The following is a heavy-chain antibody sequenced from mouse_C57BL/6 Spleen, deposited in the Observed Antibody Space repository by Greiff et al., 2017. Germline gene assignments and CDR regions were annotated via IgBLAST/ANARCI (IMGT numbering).Heavy chain of an antibody. CDR2: IYPGAGDT. V-gene: IGHV1-80*01. CDR1: GYAFSSYW. J-gene: IGHJ4*01. CDR3: ASPFYGYDFNSYAMDY. Sequence: QVQLQQSGAELVKPGASVKISCTASGYAFSSYWMNWVQQRPGKGLEWIGQIYPGAGDTNYNGKLKGKGTLTADKSSSTAYLQLSSLTSEDSAVYFCASPFYGYDFNSYAMDYWGQGTSVTVSS. D-gene: IGHD2-2*01.